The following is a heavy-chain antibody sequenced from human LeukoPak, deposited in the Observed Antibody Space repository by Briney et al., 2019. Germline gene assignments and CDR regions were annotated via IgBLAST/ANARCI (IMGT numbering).Heavy chain of an antibody. D-gene: IGHD3-10*01. Sequence: PGESLKISCQGLRYSFPTYLSAWLRQVPGKGLEWMGSVNPEDSSITYSPSFQGQVTISADTSINTAFLPWNSLRASDTAMYYCPRNYRFYSKFDYWGPGSLVTVSS. CDR2: VNPEDSSI. V-gene: IGHV5-51*01. J-gene: IGHJ4*01. CDR3: PRNYRFYSKFDY. CDR1: RYSFPTYL.